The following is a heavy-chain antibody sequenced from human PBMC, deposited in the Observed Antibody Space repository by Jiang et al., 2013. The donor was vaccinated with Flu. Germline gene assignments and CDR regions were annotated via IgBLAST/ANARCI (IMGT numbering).Heavy chain of an antibody. D-gene: IGHD3-9*01. CDR3: TTTPYYDILTGPWSYYGMDV. Sequence: QLVESGGGLVKPGGSLRLSCAASGFTFSNAWMSWVRQAPGKGLEWVGRIKSKTDGGTTDYAAPVKGRFTISRDDSKNTLYLQMNSLKTEDTAVYYCTTTPYYDILTGPWSYYGMDVWGKGTTVTVSS. CDR2: IKSKTDGGTT. CDR1: GFTFSNAW. J-gene: IGHJ6*04. V-gene: IGHV3-15*01.